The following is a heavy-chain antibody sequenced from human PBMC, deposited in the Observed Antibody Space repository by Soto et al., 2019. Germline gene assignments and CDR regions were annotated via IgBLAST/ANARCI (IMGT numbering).Heavy chain of an antibody. CDR3: ARRRWGHTGIVGATFGWVDY. CDR2: IYYSGST. Sequence: SETLSLTCTVSGGSISSSSYYWGWIRQPPGKGLEWIGSIYYSGSTYYNPSLKSRVTISVDTSKNQFSLKLSSVTAADTAVYYCARRRWGHTGIVGATFGWVDYWGQGTLVTVSS. V-gene: IGHV4-39*01. CDR1: GGSISSSSYY. J-gene: IGHJ4*02. D-gene: IGHD1-26*01.